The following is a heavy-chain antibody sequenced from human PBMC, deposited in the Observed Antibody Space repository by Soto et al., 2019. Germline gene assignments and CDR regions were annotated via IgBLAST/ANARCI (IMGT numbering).Heavy chain of an antibody. J-gene: IGHJ4*02. Sequence: QVQLVESGGGVVQPGRSLRLSCAASGFTFSSYGMHWVRQAPGKGLEWVAVISYDGSNKYYADSVKGRFTISRDNSKNTLYLQMNSLRAEDTAVYYCANGQGLDYWGQGTLVTVSS. CDR1: GFTFSSYG. V-gene: IGHV3-30*18. CDR2: ISYDGSNK. CDR3: ANGQGLDY.